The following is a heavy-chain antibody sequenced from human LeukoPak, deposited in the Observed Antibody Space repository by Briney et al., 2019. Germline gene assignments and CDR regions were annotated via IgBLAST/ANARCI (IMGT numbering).Heavy chain of an antibody. CDR1: GFSFSAYW. CDR3: ARGPYSGSYYYVFDY. V-gene: IGHV3-7*05. CDR2: IKQDGSEK. D-gene: IGHD1-26*01. Sequence: GGSLRLSCVASGFSFSAYWMSWIRQAPGKGLEWVATIKQDGSEKHYVDSVKGRFTISRDNAKNSLYLQMNSLRAEDTAVYYCARGPYSGSYYYVFDYWGQGTLVTVSS. J-gene: IGHJ4*02.